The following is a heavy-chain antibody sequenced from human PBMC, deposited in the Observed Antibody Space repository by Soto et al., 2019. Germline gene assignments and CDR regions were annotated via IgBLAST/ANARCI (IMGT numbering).Heavy chain of an antibody. CDR1: GGSISSGGYY. CDR3: ARDFRAIGFAPQEYSSSSQIYYYYYGMDV. J-gene: IGHJ6*02. Sequence: PSETLTLTCTVSGGSISSGGYYWSWIRQHPGKGLEWIGYIYYSGSTYYNPSLKSRVTISVDTSKNQLSLKLSSVTAADTAVYYCARDFRAIGFAPQEYSSSSQIYYYYYGMDVWGQGTTVTVSS. CDR2: IYYSGST. V-gene: IGHV4-31*03. D-gene: IGHD6-6*01.